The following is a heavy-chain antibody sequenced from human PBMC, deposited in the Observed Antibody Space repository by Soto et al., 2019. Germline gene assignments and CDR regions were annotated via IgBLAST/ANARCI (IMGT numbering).Heavy chain of an antibody. J-gene: IGHJ6*03. V-gene: IGHV3-23*01. CDR2: ISDSGGTT. Sequence: EVQLLESGGGLAQPGGSLRLSCAVSGFTFRSYAMTWVRQAPGKGLEGVSAISDSGGTTYYADSVKGRFTISRDNSKNTLYLKMNGLRAEDTAIFFCAKVGRFFDWLDQARYYRDVGGKGTTVTVPS. CDR1: GFTFRSYA. CDR3: AKVGRFFDWLDQARYYRDV. D-gene: IGHD3-9*01.